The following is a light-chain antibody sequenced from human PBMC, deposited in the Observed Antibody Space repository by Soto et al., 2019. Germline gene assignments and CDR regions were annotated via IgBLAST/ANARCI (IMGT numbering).Light chain of an antibody. Sequence: TVLTQSPCTLSLSPGERATLSCRASQSFNSIYLAWYQQKPGQAPRLLIYGASSRATGIPDRFSGSGSGTDFALTISRLEPEDFAVYYCHQYDSWTFGQGTKVDIK. CDR3: HQYDSWT. CDR2: GAS. J-gene: IGKJ1*01. CDR1: QSFNSIY. V-gene: IGKV3-20*01.